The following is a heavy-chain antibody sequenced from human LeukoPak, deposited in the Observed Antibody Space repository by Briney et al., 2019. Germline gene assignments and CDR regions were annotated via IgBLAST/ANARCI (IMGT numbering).Heavy chain of an antibody. J-gene: IGHJ3*02. CDR3: AKGVGSGCPTFASHIAFDI. CDR2: ISGSGGST. Sequence: GGSLRLSCAASGFTFSSYAMSWVRQAPGRGLEWVSAISGSGGSTYYADSVKGRFTISRDNSKNTLYLQMNSLRAEDTAVYYCAKGVGSGCPTFASHIAFDIWGQGTMVTVSS. CDR1: GFTFSSYA. V-gene: IGHV3-23*01. D-gene: IGHD6-19*01.